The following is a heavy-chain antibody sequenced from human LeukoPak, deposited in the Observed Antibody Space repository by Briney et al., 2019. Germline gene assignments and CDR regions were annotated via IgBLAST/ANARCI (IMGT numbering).Heavy chain of an antibody. J-gene: IGHJ6*02. Sequence: SGTLSLTCAVSGASISSSNWWSWVRQPPGKGLEWIGEIYHSGSTNYNPSLKSRVTISVDKSKNQFSLKLSSVTAADTAVYYCARVPYYYDSSGYYGMDVWGQGTTVTVSS. CDR3: ARVPYYYDSSGYYGMDV. V-gene: IGHV4-4*02. D-gene: IGHD3-22*01. CDR2: IYHSGST. CDR1: GASISSSNW.